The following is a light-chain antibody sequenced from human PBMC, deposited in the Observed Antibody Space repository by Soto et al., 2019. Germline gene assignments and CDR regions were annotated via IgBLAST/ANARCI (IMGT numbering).Light chain of an antibody. Sequence: DIQMTQSPPSLSASVGDRVTITCRASETISSYLNWYQQKPGKAPELLIYAASTLQSGVPSRFSGRGSGTDFTLTISSLQPEDFATYYCQQSHGIPYTFGQGTKLESK. V-gene: IGKV1-39*01. CDR1: ETISSY. CDR3: QQSHGIPYT. J-gene: IGKJ2*01. CDR2: AAS.